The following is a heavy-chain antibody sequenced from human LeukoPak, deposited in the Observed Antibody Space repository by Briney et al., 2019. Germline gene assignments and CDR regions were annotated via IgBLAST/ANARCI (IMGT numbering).Heavy chain of an antibody. CDR1: GFTFSSYA. Sequence: PGGSLRLSCAASGFTFSSYAMSWVRQAPGKGLEWVSAISGSGGSTYYADSVKGRFTISRDNSKNTLYLQMNSLRAEDTAVYYCAKFPYYDSNLEYFDYWGRGTLVTVSS. CDR3: AKFPYYDSNLEYFDY. D-gene: IGHD3-22*01. J-gene: IGHJ4*02. CDR2: ISGSGGST. V-gene: IGHV3-23*01.